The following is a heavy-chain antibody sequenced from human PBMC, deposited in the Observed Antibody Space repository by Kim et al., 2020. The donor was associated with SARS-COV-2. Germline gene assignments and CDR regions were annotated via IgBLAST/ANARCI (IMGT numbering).Heavy chain of an antibody. D-gene: IGHD4-17*01. CDR2: ISGDGGST. V-gene: IGHV3-43*02. CDR3: ALLATVGYYYGMDV. J-gene: IGHJ6*02. CDR1: GFTFDDYA. Sequence: AGSLRLSCAASGFTFDDYAMHWVRQAPGKGLEWVSLISGDGGSTYYADSVKGRFTISRDNSKNSLYLQMNSLRTEDTALYYCALLATVGYYYGMDVWGQGTTVTVSS.